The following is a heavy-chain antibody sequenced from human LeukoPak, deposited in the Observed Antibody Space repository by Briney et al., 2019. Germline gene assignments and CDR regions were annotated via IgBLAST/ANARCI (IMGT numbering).Heavy chain of an antibody. CDR1: GFTFGGHA. J-gene: IGHJ6*02. Sequence: GGSLRLSCTGSGFTFGGHAMSWVRQAPGKGLEWVGFIRSKAYRGTIEYAASVKGRFTISRDDSASIAYLQMNSLKIEDTAVYYCARGPIQLWIHNAMDVWGQGTTVTVSS. CDR2: IRSKAYRGTI. V-gene: IGHV3-49*04. CDR3: ARGPIQLWIHNAMDV. D-gene: IGHD1-1*01.